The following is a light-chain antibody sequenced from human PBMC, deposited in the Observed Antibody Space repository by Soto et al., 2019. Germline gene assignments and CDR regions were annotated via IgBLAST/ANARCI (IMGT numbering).Light chain of an antibody. CDR3: QQYDNFPLT. V-gene: IGKV1-33*01. CDR1: QEISKY. Sequence: DIQMTQSPSSLSASVGERVTITCQASQEISKYLNWYQQKPGKAPKLLIYDASNLETGVPSRFSGSGSGTDFTFTISSLQPEDIATYYCQQYDNFPLTFGPGTKVDIK. CDR2: DAS. J-gene: IGKJ3*01.